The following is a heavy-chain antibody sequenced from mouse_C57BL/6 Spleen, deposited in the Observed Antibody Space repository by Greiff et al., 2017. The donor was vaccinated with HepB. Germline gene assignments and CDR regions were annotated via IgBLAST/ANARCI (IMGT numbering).Heavy chain of an antibody. CDR2: INPSRGYT. CDR3: AREGPLGAY. J-gene: IGHJ3*01. Sequence: VQRVESGAELARPGASVKMSCKASGYTFTSYTMHWVKQRPGQGLEWIGYINPSRGYTNYNQKFKDKATLTADKSSSTAYMQLSSLTSEDSAVYYCAREGPLGAYWGQGTLVTVSA. D-gene: IGHD1-2*01. CDR1: GYTFTSYT. V-gene: IGHV1-4*01.